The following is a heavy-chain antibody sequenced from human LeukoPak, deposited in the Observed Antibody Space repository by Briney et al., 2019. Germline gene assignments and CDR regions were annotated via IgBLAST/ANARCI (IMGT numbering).Heavy chain of an antibody. D-gene: IGHD1-1*01. Sequence: PGGSLRLSCAAYGFTSSSFDMHWVRQPPGQGLEWVSTIGTASDTYYPGSVEGRFTLSRDNAKSSLYLQMNSLTAGDTAVYYCARGPPRGKYYYMDVWGKGTTVTVSS. CDR2: IGTASDT. CDR1: GFTSSSFD. CDR3: ARGPPRGKYYYMDV. V-gene: IGHV3-13*01. J-gene: IGHJ6*03.